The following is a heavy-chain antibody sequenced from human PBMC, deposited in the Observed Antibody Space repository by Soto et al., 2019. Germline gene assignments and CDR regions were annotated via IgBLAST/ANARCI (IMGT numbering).Heavy chain of an antibody. CDR3: ARDLTPMYSSSSTTLSAFDI. CDR1: GFTFSSYS. D-gene: IGHD6-13*01. CDR2: ISSSSSYI. Sequence: GGSLRLSCAASGFTFSSYSMNWVRQAPGKGLEWVSSISSSSSYIYYADSVKGRFTISRDNAKNSLYLQMNSLRAEDTAVYYCARDLTPMYSSSSTTLSAFDIWGQGTMVTVSS. V-gene: IGHV3-21*01. J-gene: IGHJ3*02.